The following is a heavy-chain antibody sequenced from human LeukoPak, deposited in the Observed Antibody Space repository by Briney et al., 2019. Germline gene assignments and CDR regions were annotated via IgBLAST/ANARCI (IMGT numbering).Heavy chain of an antibody. J-gene: IGHJ6*02. D-gene: IGHD1-1*01. Sequence: SETLSLTCTVSGGSISSNLWSWIRQPPGKGLEWIGYIYYTGRTHYNPSLESRVTISVDTSKNQSSLKLTSVTAADSAVYSCARGASTGTTRYGMDVWGQGTTVTVSS. CDR2: IYYTGRT. CDR3: ARGASTGTTRYGMDV. V-gene: IGHV4-59*01. CDR1: GGSISSNL.